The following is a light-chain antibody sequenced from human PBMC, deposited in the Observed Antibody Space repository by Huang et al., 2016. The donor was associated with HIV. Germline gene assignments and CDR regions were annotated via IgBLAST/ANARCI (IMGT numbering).Light chain of an antibody. CDR3: QQRSNWPPLT. J-gene: IGKJ4*01. V-gene: IGKV3-11*01. CDR1: QSVSSY. CDR2: DAS. Sequence: EIVLTQSPATLSLSPGERATLYCRASQSVSSYLAWYQQRPGQAPRLLIYDASNRATGIPARFSGSGSGTDCTLTISSLEPEDFAVYYCQQRSNWPPLTFGGGTKVEIK.